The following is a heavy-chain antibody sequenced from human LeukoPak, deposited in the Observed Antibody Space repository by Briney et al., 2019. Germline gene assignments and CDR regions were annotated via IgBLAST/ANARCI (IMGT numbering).Heavy chain of an antibody. CDR3: AKDQDRMAVAGTDY. D-gene: IGHD6-19*01. J-gene: IGHJ4*02. CDR1: GFTFSSYA. Sequence: GGSLRLSCAASGFTFSSYAMSWVRQAPGKGLEWVSAISGSGGSTYYADSVKGQFTISRDNSKNTLYLQMNSLRAEDTAVYYCAKDQDRMAVAGTDYWGQGTLVTVSS. CDR2: ISGSGGST. V-gene: IGHV3-23*01.